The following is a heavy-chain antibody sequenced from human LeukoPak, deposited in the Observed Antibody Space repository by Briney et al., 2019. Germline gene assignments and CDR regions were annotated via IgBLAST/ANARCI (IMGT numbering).Heavy chain of an antibody. V-gene: IGHV4-39*07. D-gene: IGHD3-10*01. CDR3: ARLEDGSGSPHENMDV. J-gene: IGHJ6*03. Sequence: PSETLSLTCTVSGGSISSSSYYWGWIRQPPGKGLEWIGSIYYSGSTYYNPSLKSRVTISVDTSKNQFSLKLSSVTAADTAVYYCARLEDGSGSPHENMDVWGKGTTVTVSS. CDR2: IYYSGST. CDR1: GGSISSSSYY.